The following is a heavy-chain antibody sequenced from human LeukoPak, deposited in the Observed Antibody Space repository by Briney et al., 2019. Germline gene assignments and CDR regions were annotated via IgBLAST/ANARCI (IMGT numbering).Heavy chain of an antibody. J-gene: IGHJ4*02. D-gene: IGHD2-2*02. CDR3: ARGYCTTTSCYIDY. V-gene: IGHV3-30*04. CDR2: MSYDGINK. Sequence: GGSLRLSCAASGFTFSNFAFHWVRQAPGKGLEWVAVMSYDGINKYYTDSVKGRFTISRDISKSTLYLQMNSLRAEDTAMYYCARGYCTTTSCYIDYWGQGTLVTVSS. CDR1: GFTFSNFA.